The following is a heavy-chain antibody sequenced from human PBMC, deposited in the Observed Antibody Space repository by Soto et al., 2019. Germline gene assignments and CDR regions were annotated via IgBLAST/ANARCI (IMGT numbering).Heavy chain of an antibody. CDR1: GFTFSSYD. CDR3: ERGVGGSCSYRGLAFDI. Sequence: EVQLVESGGGLVQPGGSLRLSCAASGFTFSSYDMHWVRQATGKGLEWVSAIGTAGDPYYPGSVKGRFTISRENAKNSLYLQMNSLRAGDTAVYYCERGVGGSCSYRGLAFDIWGQGTMVTVSS. V-gene: IGHV3-13*05. J-gene: IGHJ3*02. D-gene: IGHD3-10*01. CDR2: IGTAGDP.